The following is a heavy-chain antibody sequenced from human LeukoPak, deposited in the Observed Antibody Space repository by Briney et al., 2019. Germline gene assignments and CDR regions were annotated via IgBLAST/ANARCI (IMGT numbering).Heavy chain of an antibody. J-gene: IGHJ4*02. D-gene: IGHD2-2*01. CDR2: ISSSGSTI. Sequence: GGSLRLSCAASGFTFSSYEMNWVRQAPGKGLEWVSYISSSGSTIYYADSVKGRFTISRDNAKNSLYLQMNSLRAEDTAVYYCARSGYCSSTRCSALWGQGTLVTVSS. V-gene: IGHV3-48*03. CDR1: GFTFSSYE. CDR3: ARSGYCSSTRCSAL.